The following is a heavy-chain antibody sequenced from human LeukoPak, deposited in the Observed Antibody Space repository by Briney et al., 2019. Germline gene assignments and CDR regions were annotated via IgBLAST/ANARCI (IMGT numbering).Heavy chain of an antibody. CDR3: ARRRSGYCDY. J-gene: IGHJ4*02. CDR1: GYAFTRHY. D-gene: IGHD2-15*01. V-gene: IGHV1-46*01. Sequence: ASVKVSCKASGYAFTRHYMHWVRQAPGQGLEWMGLINPSGSSTIYAQKFQGRVTMTRDTSTSTVYMELSSLRSEDTAVYYCARRRSGYCDYWGQGTLVTVSS. CDR2: INPSGSST.